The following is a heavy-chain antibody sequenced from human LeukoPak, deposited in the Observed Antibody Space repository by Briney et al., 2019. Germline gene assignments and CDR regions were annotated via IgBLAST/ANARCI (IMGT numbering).Heavy chain of an antibody. CDR2: ISYDGSNK. CDR3: ARDPGLEAVAGLFDY. CDR1: GFTFSSYA. J-gene: IGHJ4*02. Sequence: GGSLRLSCAASGFTFSSYAMSWVRQAPGKGLEWVAVISYDGSNKYYADSVKGRFTISRDNSKNTLYLQMNSLRAEDTAVYYCARDPGLEAVAGLFDYWGQGTLVTVSS. V-gene: IGHV3-30-3*01. D-gene: IGHD6-19*01.